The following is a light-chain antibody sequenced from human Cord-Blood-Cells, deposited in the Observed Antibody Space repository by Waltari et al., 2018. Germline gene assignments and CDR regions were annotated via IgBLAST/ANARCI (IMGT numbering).Light chain of an antibody. CDR1: RSTIGSNT. J-gene: IGLJ3*02. CDR3: AAWDDSLNGWV. CDR2: RNN. V-gene: IGLV1-44*01. Sequence: QSVLTQPPSASGTPGQRVTISCSGSRSTIGSNTVTWYQQLPGTAPKLLIYRNNQRPSGVPDRFSGSKSGTSASLAISGLQAEDEADYYCAAWDDSLNGWVFGGGTKLTVL.